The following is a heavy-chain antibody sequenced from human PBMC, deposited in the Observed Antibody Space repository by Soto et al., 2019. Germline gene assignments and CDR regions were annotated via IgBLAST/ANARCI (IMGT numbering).Heavy chain of an antibody. V-gene: IGHV1-18*01. D-gene: IGHD3-16*01. CDR2: ISAYNGNT. CDR3: ARANDYASY. Sequence: ASVKVSCKASGDTFSTYTITWMRQAPGQGLEWMGWISAYNGNTNYAQKLQGRVTMTTDTSTSTAYMELRSLRSDDTAVYYCARANDYASYWGQGTLVTVSS. J-gene: IGHJ4*02. CDR1: GDTFSTYT.